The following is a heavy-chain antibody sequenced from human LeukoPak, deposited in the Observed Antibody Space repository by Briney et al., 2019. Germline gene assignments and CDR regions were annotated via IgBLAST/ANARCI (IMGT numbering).Heavy chain of an antibody. V-gene: IGHV3-48*03. CDR3: AGGVIVRDY. CDR2: ISGSGSTI. J-gene: IGHJ4*02. CDR1: AFTFSSYE. D-gene: IGHD3-16*02. Sequence: GGSLRLSCAAAAFTFSSYEMNWVRQAPGKGLEWVSYISGSGSTIYHADSVKGRFTISRDNAKNSLYLQMNSLRAEDTAVYYCAGGVIVRDYWGQGTLVTVSS.